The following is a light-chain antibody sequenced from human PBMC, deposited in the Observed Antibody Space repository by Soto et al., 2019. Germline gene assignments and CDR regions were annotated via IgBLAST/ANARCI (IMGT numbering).Light chain of an antibody. V-gene: IGLV2-14*01. J-gene: IGLJ2*01. Sequence: QSALTQPASVSGSPGQSITISCSGTSSDVGGYNYVSWYQQHPGKAPKLLIYEVSNRASGVSFRFSGSKSGNTASLTISGLQAEDEADYYCTSYTTTSPVLFGGGTKLTVL. CDR1: SSDVGGYNY. CDR2: EVS. CDR3: TSYTTTSPVL.